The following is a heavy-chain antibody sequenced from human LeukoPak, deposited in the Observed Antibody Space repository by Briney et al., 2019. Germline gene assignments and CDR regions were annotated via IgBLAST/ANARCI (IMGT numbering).Heavy chain of an antibody. CDR3: AKSATTVTSNFDY. D-gene: IGHD4-17*01. V-gene: IGHV3-23*01. CDR2: ISGSGGGT. Sequence: PGGSLRLSCAASGXTFSSHGMSWVRQAPGKGLEWVSGISGSGGGTFYADSVRGRFTISRDNSKNTVYLQMISLRAEDTAVYYCAKSATTVTSNFDYWGQGTLDTVSS. CDR1: GXTFSSHG. J-gene: IGHJ4*02.